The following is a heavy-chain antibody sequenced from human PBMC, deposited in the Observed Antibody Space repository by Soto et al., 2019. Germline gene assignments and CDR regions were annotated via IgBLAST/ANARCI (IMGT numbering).Heavy chain of an antibody. D-gene: IGHD6-19*01. CDR3: ARHGERAVVYFDY. CDR1: RYSFTGYW. J-gene: IGHJ4*02. V-gene: IGHV5-51*01. Sequence: WESLTISIKGSRYSFTGYWIGWVRQMPGKGLEWMGIIYPGDSDTRYSPSFQGQVTISADKSISTAYLQWSSLKASDTAMYYCARHGERAVVYFDYWGQGTLVTVSS. CDR2: IYPGDSDT.